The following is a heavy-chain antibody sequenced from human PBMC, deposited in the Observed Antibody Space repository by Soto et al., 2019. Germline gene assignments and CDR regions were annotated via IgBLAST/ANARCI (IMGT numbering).Heavy chain of an antibody. V-gene: IGHV3-74*01. J-gene: IGHJ4*02. Sequence: EVQLVESGGGLVQPGGSLRLSCAASGFTFSSYWMHWVRQAPGKGLVWVSRINSDGSSTSSADSVKGRFTISRDNAKNTLYLQMNSLRAEDTAVYYCARVAARYYYGSGRDFDYWGQGTLVTVSS. CDR3: ARVAARYYYGSGRDFDY. CDR1: GFTFSSYW. D-gene: IGHD3-10*01. CDR2: INSDGSST.